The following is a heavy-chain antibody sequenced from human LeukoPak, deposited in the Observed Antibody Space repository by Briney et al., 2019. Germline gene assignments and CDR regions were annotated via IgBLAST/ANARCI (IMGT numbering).Heavy chain of an antibody. Sequence: KPSETLSLTCTVSGGSISSSSYYWGWIRQPPGKGLEWIGSIYYSGSTYYNPSLKSRVTISVDTSKNQFSLRLSSVTAADTAVYYCARPAHGDFDYWGQGTLVTVSS. CDR1: GGSISSSSYY. V-gene: IGHV4-39*01. CDR3: ARPAHGDFDY. CDR2: IYYSGST. J-gene: IGHJ4*02.